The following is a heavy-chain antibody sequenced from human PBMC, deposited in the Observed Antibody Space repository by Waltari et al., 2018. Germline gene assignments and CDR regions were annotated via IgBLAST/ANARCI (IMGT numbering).Heavy chain of an antibody. D-gene: IGHD1-26*01. J-gene: IGHJ4*02. CDR1: GFPFSPYA. Sequence: EVRLVESGGGLVKPGGSRRLHCSACGFPFSPYAMNWVRQAPGKGLEWVAGLSASGSRTFYAASVKGRFTISRDNSNNTLYAQMTSLTPEDTATYYCAMSLTVLVRADHWGQGTLVAVSS. CDR3: AMSLTVLVRADH. CDR2: LSASGSRT. V-gene: IGHV3-23*04.